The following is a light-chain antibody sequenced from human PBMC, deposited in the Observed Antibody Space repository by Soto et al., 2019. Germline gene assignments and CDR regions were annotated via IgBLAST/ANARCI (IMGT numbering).Light chain of an antibody. V-gene: IGKV3-20*01. CDR2: GAS. Sequence: EIVLTQSPGTLSLSPGERATLSCRASQSVSSSYLAWYQQKPGQAPRLLIFGASIRVTGIPDRFSGSGSGTDFTLTISRLEPEDFAVYYCQQYGSLSWTFGQGTKVDIK. J-gene: IGKJ1*01. CDR1: QSVSSSY. CDR3: QQYGSLSWT.